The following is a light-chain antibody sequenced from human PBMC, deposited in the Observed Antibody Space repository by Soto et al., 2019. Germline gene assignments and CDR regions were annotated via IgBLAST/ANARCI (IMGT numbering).Light chain of an antibody. V-gene: IGKV3-11*01. Sequence: DSVLTQSPGTLTLSPGERATLSCRASQSVSRYLAWYQQKPGQAPRLLIYDASNRATGIPARFSGSGSGTDFTLTISSLEPEDFAVYYCQQRSNWPPITFGQGTRLEIK. J-gene: IGKJ5*01. CDR1: QSVSRY. CDR3: QQRSNWPPIT. CDR2: DAS.